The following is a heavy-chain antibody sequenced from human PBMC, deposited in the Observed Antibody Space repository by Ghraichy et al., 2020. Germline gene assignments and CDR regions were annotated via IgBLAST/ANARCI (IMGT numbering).Heavy chain of an antibody. CDR1: GGSFSGYY. Sequence: SHTLSLTCAVYGGSFSGYYWSWIRQPPGKGLEWIGEINHSGSTNYNPSLKSRVTISVDTSKNQFSLKLSSVTAADTAVYYCARLEWLVNDFAFDIWGQGTMVTVSS. D-gene: IGHD6-19*01. CDR2: INHSGST. J-gene: IGHJ3*02. CDR3: ARLEWLVNDFAFDI. V-gene: IGHV4-34*01.